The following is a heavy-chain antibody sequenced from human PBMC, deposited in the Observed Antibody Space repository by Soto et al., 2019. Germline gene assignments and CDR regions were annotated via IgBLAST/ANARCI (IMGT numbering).Heavy chain of an antibody. V-gene: IGHV1-18*01. CDR1: AYTFNTYG. Sequence: QVQLVQSGPEVKKPGASVKVSCKASAYTFNTYGISWVRRAPGQGLEWMGWISGHNGQTNYAQKFRGRVTITTDTSTSTAYMELRSLISDDTAIYYCARDGRKQLWVEGRNAMDVWRQGTTVTVSS. CDR3: ARDGRKQLWVEGRNAMDV. CDR2: ISGHNGQT. J-gene: IGHJ6*02. D-gene: IGHD5-18*01.